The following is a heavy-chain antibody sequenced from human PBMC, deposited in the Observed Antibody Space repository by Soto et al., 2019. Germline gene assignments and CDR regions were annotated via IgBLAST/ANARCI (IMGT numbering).Heavy chain of an antibody. J-gene: IGHJ4*02. CDR3: ARETGGWYFDH. D-gene: IGHD2-15*01. CDR2: IIPILGIA. Sequence: QVQLVQSGAEVKKPGSSVKVSCKASGGTFSSYTISWVRQAPGQGREWMGRIIPILGIANYAQKFQGRVTXTXXQSTSTAYMELSSLRSEDTAVYYWARETGGWYFDHWGQGTLVTVSS. V-gene: IGHV1-69*08. CDR1: GGTFSSYT.